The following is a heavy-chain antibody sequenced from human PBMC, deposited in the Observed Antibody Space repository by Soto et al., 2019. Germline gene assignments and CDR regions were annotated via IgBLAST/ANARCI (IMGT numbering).Heavy chain of an antibody. Sequence: ASVKVSCKASGGTFSSYAISWVRLAPGQGLEWMGGIIPILGIANYAQKFQGRVTITADKSTSTAYMELSSLRSEDTAVYYWARSEQVIPAAIVGYGMDVWGQGTTVTVSS. CDR1: GGTFSSYA. J-gene: IGHJ6*02. V-gene: IGHV1-69*10. D-gene: IGHD2-2*02. CDR3: ARSEQVIPAAIVGYGMDV. CDR2: IIPILGIA.